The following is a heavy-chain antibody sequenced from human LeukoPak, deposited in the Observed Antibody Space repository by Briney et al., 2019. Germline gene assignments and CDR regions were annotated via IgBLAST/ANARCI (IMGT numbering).Heavy chain of an antibody. J-gene: IGHJ6*02. V-gene: IGHV1-69*05. Sequence: SVKVSCKASGGTFSSYAISWVREAPGQGLEWMGGIIPILGTASYAQKFQGRVTMPRDTSTSTVYMELSSLRSEDTAVYYCARGALYSNYGPGYYYYGMDVWGQGTTVTVSS. CDR3: ARGALYSNYGPGYYYYGMDV. CDR1: GGTFSSYA. D-gene: IGHD4-11*01. CDR2: IIPILGTA.